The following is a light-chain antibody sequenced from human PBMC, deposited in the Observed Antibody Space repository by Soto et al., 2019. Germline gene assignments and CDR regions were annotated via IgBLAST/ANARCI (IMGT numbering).Light chain of an antibody. CDR3: QQRSNWPT. J-gene: IGKJ2*01. CDR1: QSVSSY. V-gene: IGKV3-11*01. Sequence: EIVLTQSPATLSLSPGERATLSCRASQSVSSYLAWYQQKPGQAPRLLIYDAYNRATGIPARFSGSGSGTDFPLTSSSLEAEDFAVYYCQQRSNWPTFGQGTKLEIK. CDR2: DAY.